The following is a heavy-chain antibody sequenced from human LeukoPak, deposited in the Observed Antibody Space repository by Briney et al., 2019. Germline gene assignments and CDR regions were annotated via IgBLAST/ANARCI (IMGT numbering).Heavy chain of an antibody. CDR3: TRHDYGSGG. J-gene: IGHJ4*02. V-gene: IGHV3-73*01. CDR1: GFTFSGSA. Sequence: GGSLRLSCAASGFTFSGSAMHSVRQASGKGLEWVGRIRSKANSYATAYAASVKGRFTISRDDSKNTAYLQMNSLKTEDTAVYYCTRHDYGSGGGGQGTLVTVSS. D-gene: IGHD3-10*01. CDR2: IRSKANSYAT.